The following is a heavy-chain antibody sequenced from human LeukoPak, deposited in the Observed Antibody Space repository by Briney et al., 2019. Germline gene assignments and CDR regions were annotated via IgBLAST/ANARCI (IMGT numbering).Heavy chain of an antibody. Sequence: SQTLSLTCAISGDSVSSSSAAWNWIRQPPSRGLEWLGRTYYRSKWYNDYAASVKSRITINPDTSKNQFSLQLNSVTPEDTAVYYCARSAEERIVSGYYYGPFDIWGQGTMVTVSS. D-gene: IGHD3-22*01. V-gene: IGHV6-1*01. CDR1: GDSVSSSSAA. CDR3: ARSAEERIVSGYYYGPFDI. CDR2: TYYRSKWYN. J-gene: IGHJ3*02.